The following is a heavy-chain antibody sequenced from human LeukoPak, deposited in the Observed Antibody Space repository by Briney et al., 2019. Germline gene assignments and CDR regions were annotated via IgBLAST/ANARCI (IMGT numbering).Heavy chain of an antibody. J-gene: IGHJ6*03. CDR3: ARDRHVPGLYYYYMDV. Sequence: GVSLRLSCEGSGFSFSAYNMNWVRQAPGKGLESISYISSGSGTIFYADSVKGRFTISRDNAKNSLYLQMNSLRPEDTAVYFCARDRHVPGLYYYYMDVWGKGTTVTVSS. CDR2: ISSGSGTI. D-gene: IGHD6-6*01. CDR1: GFSFSAYN. V-gene: IGHV3-48*01.